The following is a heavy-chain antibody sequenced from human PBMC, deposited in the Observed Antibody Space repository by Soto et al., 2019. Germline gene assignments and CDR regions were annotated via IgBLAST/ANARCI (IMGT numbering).Heavy chain of an antibody. CDR3: AKGGPDAFCGGGRCYFES. CDR2: INSDGTSK. CDR1: GFTFRSHW. D-gene: IGHD2-21*01. V-gene: IGHV3-74*01. Sequence: PGGSLRLSCAASGFTFRSHWINWVRPAPGKGLVWVSRINSDGTSKRYADSVKGRFTISRDNAKNTLYLQMNGLRREDTALYYCAKGGPDAFCGGGRCYFESWGQGTQVTVSS. J-gene: IGHJ4*02.